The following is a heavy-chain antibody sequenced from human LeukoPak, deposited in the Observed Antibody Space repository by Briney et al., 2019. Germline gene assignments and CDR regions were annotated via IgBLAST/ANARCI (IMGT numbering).Heavy chain of an antibody. CDR1: GFIVSSNY. Sequence: PGGSLRLSCAASGFIVSSNYMSWVRQAPGKGLEWVSVVYRAGRTYYADSVKGRFTISRDNSKNTLYLQMNSLRAEDTAVYYCAREDYWGQGTLVTVSS. J-gene: IGHJ4*02. CDR3: AREDY. V-gene: IGHV3-53*05. CDR2: VYRAGRT.